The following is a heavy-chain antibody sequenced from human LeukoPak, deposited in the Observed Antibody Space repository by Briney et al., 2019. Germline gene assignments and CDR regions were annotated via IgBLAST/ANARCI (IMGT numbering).Heavy chain of an antibody. CDR1: GYTFTSYG. CDR2: ISAYNGNT. Sequence: ASVKVSCKASGYTFTSYGISWVRQAPGQGLEWMGWISAYNGNTNYAQKLQGRVTMTTDTSTSTAYMELRSLRAEDTAVYYCARPLMYYYGSETYFWFDPWGQGTLVTVSS. V-gene: IGHV1-18*01. J-gene: IGHJ5*02. CDR3: ARPLMYYYGSETYFWFDP. D-gene: IGHD3-10*01.